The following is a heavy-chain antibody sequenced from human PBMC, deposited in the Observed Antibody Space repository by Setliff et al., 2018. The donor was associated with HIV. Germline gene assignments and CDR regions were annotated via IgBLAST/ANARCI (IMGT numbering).Heavy chain of an antibody. CDR2: INAGNGNT. Sequence: GASVKVSCKASGYTFTSYTLHWVRQAPGQRLEWMGWINAGNGNTKFSQKVQGRVTMTTDTSTTTAYMDLRSLRSDDTAVYYCARDDVFKSSSFDYWGQGTLVTVSS. CDR1: GYTFTSYT. D-gene: IGHD6-13*01. J-gene: IGHJ4*02. V-gene: IGHV1-3*01. CDR3: ARDDVFKSSSFDY.